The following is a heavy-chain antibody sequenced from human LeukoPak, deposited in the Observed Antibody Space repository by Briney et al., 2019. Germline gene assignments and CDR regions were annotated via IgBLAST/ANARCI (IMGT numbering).Heavy chain of an antibody. CDR3: ARDADSDYGDYEGAYNAFDI. CDR2: IKQDGSEK. CDR1: GFTFSNYW. D-gene: IGHD4-17*01. Sequence: PGGSLRLSCAASGFTFSNYWMSWVRQAPGKGLEWVANIKQDGSEKYYADSVKGRFTISRDNAKNSLYLQMNSLRAEDTAVYYCARDADSDYGDYEGAYNAFDIWGQGTMVTVSS. V-gene: IGHV3-7*01. J-gene: IGHJ3*02.